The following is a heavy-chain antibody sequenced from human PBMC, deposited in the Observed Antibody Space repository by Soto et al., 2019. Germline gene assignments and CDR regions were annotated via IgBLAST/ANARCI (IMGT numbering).Heavy chain of an antibody. CDR2: ASYSGSP. J-gene: IGHJ4*02. V-gene: IGHV4-59*08. CDR3: ARQWGGDY. D-gene: IGHD3-16*01. Sequence: QVQLQESGPGLVKPSETLSLTCTVSGGSIGSHYWSWIRQPPGEGLEWIGRASYSGSPNYNPSLKSRVTMSIDTSKNQFSLKLTYVTAADTAVYYCARQWGGDYWGQGTLVTVSS. CDR1: GGSIGSHY.